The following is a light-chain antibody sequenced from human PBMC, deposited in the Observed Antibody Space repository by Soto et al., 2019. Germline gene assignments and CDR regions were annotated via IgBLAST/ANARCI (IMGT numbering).Light chain of an antibody. V-gene: IGKV1-8*01. Sequence: AIRMTQSPSSFSASTGDRVTITCRASQGIISYLAWYQQKPGKAPKLLIYAASTLQSGVPSRFSGSGSGTDFTLTISCLQSENFATYYCQQYYSYPHTFGQGTKLEIK. J-gene: IGKJ2*01. CDR3: QQYYSYPHT. CDR2: AAS. CDR1: QGIISY.